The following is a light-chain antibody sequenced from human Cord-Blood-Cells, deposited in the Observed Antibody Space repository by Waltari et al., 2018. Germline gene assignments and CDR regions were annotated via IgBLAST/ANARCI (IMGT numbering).Light chain of an antibody. CDR2: EVS. V-gene: IGLV2-8*01. CDR1: SSDVGGYNY. CDR3: SSYAGSNVV. J-gene: IGLJ2*01. Sequence: QSALTQPPAASGSPGQSVTISCTGTSSDVGGYNYVSWYQQHPGKAPKLMIYEVSKRPSGVPGRFSGSKSGNTASLPVSGLQAEDEADYYFSSYAGSNVVFGGGTKLTVL.